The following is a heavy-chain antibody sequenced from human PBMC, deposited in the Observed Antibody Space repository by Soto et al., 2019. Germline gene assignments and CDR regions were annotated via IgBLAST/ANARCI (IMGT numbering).Heavy chain of an antibody. CDR3: ARDLGVALATLTLDY. V-gene: IGHV3-30*03. D-gene: IGHD2-15*01. CDR1: GFTFSNFG. CDR2: ISYVGNVK. Sequence: GSLRLSCAASGFTFSNFGMHWVRQAPGKGLAWVAGISYVGNVKYYADSVKGRFTISRDDAKNSLYLQMNSLRAEDTGVYYCARDLGVALATLTLDYWGQGTLVTVSS. J-gene: IGHJ4*02.